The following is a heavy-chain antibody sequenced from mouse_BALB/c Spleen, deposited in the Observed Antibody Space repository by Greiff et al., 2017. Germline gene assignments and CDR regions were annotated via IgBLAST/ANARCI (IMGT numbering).Heavy chain of an antibody. CDR3: ARSNMITAGYYLDY. V-gene: IGHV2-2*02. J-gene: IGHJ2*01. CDR2: IWSGGST. Sequence: VKLMESGPGLVQPSQCLSITCTASGFSLTSYGVHWVRQSPGKGLEWLGVIWSGGSTDYNAAVISRLSISKDNSTSNVFFKMNSLRANDTAIYYCARSNMITAGYYLDYWGQGTTLTVSS. D-gene: IGHD2-4*01. CDR1: GFSLTSYG.